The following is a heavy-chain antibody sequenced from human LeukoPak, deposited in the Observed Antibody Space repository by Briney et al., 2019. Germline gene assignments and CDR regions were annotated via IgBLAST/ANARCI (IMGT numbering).Heavy chain of an antibody. CDR3: TTERRIAAAGTFDY. V-gene: IGHV3-15*01. J-gene: IGHJ4*02. Sequence: GGSLRLSCAASGFTFSNAWMSWVRQAPGKGLEWVGRIKSKTDGGTTDYAAPVKGRFTISRDDSKNTLYLQMNSLETEDTAVYYCTTERRIAAAGTFDYWGQGTLVTVSS. CDR1: GFTFSNAW. D-gene: IGHD6-13*01. CDR2: IKSKTDGGTT.